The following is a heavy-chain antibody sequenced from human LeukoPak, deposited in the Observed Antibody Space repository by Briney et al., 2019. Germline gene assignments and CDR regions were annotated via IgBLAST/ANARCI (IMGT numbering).Heavy chain of an antibody. Sequence: GGSLRLSCAASGFTFSSYAMSWVRQAPGKGLEWVSAISGSGGSTYYADSVKGRFTISRDNSKNTLYLQMNSLRAEDTAVYYCARVIDYYDSSGGEGDFDYWGQGTLVTVSS. CDR1: GFTFSSYA. V-gene: IGHV3-23*01. J-gene: IGHJ4*02. D-gene: IGHD3-22*01. CDR2: ISGSGGST. CDR3: ARVIDYYDSSGGEGDFDY.